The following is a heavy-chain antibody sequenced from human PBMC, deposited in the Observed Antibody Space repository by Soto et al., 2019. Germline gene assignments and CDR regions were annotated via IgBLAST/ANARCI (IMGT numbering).Heavy chain of an antibody. V-gene: IGHV4-31*03. CDR1: GGSISSGGYY. Sequence: SETLSLTCTVSGGSISSGGYYWSWIRQHPGKGLEWIGYIYYSGSTYYNPSLKSRVTISVDTSKNQFSLKLSSVTAADTAVYYCARERQLEDWFDYWGQGTLVTVSS. J-gene: IGHJ4*02. CDR3: ARERQLEDWFDY. CDR2: IYYSGST. D-gene: IGHD6-6*01.